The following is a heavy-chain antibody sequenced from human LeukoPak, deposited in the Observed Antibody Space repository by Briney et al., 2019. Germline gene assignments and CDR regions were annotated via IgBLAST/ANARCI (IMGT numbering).Heavy chain of an antibody. CDR2: ISASGGST. CDR1: GFTFSSYA. D-gene: IGHD2-8*01. Sequence: GGSLRLSCAASGFTFSSYAMSWVRQAPGKGLEWVSAISASGGSTYYADSVKGRFTISRDNSKNTLYLQMNSLRAEDTAVYYCAKDQWRDYYYYTDVWGKGTTVTVSS. J-gene: IGHJ6*03. V-gene: IGHV3-23*01. CDR3: AKDQWRDYYYYTDV.